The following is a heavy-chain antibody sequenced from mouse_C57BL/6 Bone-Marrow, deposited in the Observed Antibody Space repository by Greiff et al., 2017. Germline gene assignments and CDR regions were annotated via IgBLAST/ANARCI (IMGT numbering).Heavy chain of an antibody. CDR1: GFSFNTYA. V-gene: IGHV10-1*01. CDR3: VRHGDWDVGWYFDV. D-gene: IGHD4-1*01. J-gene: IGHJ1*03. CDR2: IRSKSNNYAT. Sequence: EVQVVESGGGLVQPKGSLKLSCAASGFSFNTYAMNWVRQAPGKGLEWVARIRSKSNNYATYYADSVKDRFTISRDDSESMLYLQMNNLKTEDTAMYYCVRHGDWDVGWYFDVWGTGTTVTVSS.